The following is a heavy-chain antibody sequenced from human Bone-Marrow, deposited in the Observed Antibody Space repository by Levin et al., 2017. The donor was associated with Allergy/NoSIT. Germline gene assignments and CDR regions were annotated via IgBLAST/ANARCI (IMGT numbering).Heavy chain of an antibody. V-gene: IGHV1-8*01. D-gene: IGHD2-2*02. Sequence: PGGSLRLSCKASGYTFTSYDINWVRQATGQGLEWMGWMNPNSGNTGYAQKFQGRVTMTRNTSISTAYMELSSLRSEDTAVYYCARDPYCSSTSCYNAFDSWGQGTMVTVSS. CDR1: GYTFTSYD. CDR3: ARDPYCSSTSCYNAFDS. J-gene: IGHJ3*02. CDR2: MNPNSGNT.